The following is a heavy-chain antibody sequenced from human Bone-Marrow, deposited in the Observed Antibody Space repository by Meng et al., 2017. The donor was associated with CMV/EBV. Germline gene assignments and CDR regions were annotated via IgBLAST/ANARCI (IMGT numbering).Heavy chain of an antibody. J-gene: IGHJ6*02. CDR2: ISSSSSTI. V-gene: IGHV3-48*04. D-gene: IGHD3-10*01. CDR1: GFTFSSYS. Sequence: GRSLRLSCAASGFTFSSYSMNWVRQAPGKGLEWVSYISSSSSTIYYADSVKGRFTISRDNAKNSLYLQMNSLRAEDTAVYYCVSANMVPTYYYYYGMDVWGQGTTVTVSS. CDR3: VSANMVPTYYYYYGMDV.